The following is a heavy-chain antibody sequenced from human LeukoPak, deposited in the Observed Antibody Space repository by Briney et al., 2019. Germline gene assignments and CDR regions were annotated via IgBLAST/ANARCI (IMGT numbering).Heavy chain of an antibody. J-gene: IGHJ4*02. CDR3: AGNYYGSGSYYSEDRY. CDR1: GGTFSSYA. D-gene: IGHD3-10*01. CDR2: IIPIFGTA. V-gene: IGHV1-69*06. Sequence: SVKVSCKASGGTFSSYAISWVRQAPGQGLEWMGGIIPIFGTANYAQKFQGRVTITADKSTSTAYMELSSLRSEDTAVYYCAGNYYGSGSYYSEDRYWGQGTLVTVSS.